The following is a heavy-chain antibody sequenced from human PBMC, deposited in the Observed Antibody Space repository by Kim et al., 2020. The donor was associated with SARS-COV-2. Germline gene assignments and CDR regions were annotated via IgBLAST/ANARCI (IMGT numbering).Heavy chain of an antibody. CDR3: ARRGVIVATARNYYYYGMDV. CDR2: INAGNGNT. D-gene: IGHD5-12*01. Sequence: ASVKVSCKASGYTFTSYAMHWVRLAPGQRLEWMGWINAGNGNTKYSQKFQGRVTITRDTSASTAYMELSSLRSEDTAVYYCARRGVIVATARNYYYYGMDVWGQGTTVTVSS. J-gene: IGHJ6*02. CDR1: GYTFTSYA. V-gene: IGHV1-3*01.